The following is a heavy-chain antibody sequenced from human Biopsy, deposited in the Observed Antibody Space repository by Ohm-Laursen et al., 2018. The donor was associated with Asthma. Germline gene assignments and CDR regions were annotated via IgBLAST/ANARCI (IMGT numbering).Heavy chain of an antibody. CDR1: GFTFSSSV. Sequence: GSLRLSCSDSGFTFSSSVMSRVRQAPGKGMERVAAITGSGGTTYYADSVRGRFTISRDNSKSTLFLQMDSLSAEDTTVYYCAKDFRGIAVAGDRGFDYWGQGTLVTVSS. J-gene: IGHJ4*02. V-gene: IGHV3-23*01. CDR3: AKDFRGIAVAGDRGFDY. CDR2: ITGSGGTT. D-gene: IGHD6-19*01.